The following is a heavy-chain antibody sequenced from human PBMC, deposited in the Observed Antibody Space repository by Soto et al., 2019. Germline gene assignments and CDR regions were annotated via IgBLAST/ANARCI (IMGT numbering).Heavy chain of an antibody. Sequence: SETLSLTCTVSGGSISSGGYYWSCVRQHPGKGLEWIGYIYYSGSTYYNPSLKSRVTISVDTSKNQFSLKLSSVTAADTAVHYCARSEGSSWYYFDYWGQGTLVTVSS. CDR1: GGSISSGGYY. CDR3: ARSEGSSWYYFDY. J-gene: IGHJ4*02. V-gene: IGHV4-31*02. D-gene: IGHD6-13*01. CDR2: IYYSGST.